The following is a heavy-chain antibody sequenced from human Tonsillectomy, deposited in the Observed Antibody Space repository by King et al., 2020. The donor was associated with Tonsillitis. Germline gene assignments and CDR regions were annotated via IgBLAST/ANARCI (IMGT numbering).Heavy chain of an antibody. Sequence: QVQLVESGGGVVQPGRSLRLSCAASGFIFSSYGMHWVRQAPGKGLEWVAVISYDGSNKYYADSVKGRFTISRDDSKNTLSLQMNSLRTEDTAVYYCAKDRDGFDYWGQGTLVTVSS. CDR3: AKDRDGFDY. V-gene: IGHV3-30*18. CDR2: ISYDGSNK. D-gene: IGHD5-24*01. J-gene: IGHJ4*02. CDR1: GFIFSSYG.